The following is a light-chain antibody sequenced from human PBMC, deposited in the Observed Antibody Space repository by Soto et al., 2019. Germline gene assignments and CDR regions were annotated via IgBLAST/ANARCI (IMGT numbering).Light chain of an antibody. Sequence: EIGMTQSPSTLSGSAGERATLSCRASQSCSSTYLAWYQQKPGQAPRLLIYGTSSRATGIPDRFSGSWYGTDFNLTISRLETEDFAVYYCQQYGTSPQTFGQGTKVDIK. CDR1: QSCSSTY. CDR3: QQYGTSPQT. V-gene: IGKV3-20*01. J-gene: IGKJ1*01. CDR2: GTS.